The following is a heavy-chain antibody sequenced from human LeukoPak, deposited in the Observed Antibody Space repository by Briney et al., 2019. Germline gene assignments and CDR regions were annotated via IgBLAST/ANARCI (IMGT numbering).Heavy chain of an antibody. CDR2: ISGSGGST. J-gene: IGHJ3*02. CDR1: GFTFSSYA. Sequence: GGSLRLSCAASGFTFSSYAMSWVRQAPGKGLEWVSAISGSGGSTYYADSVKGRFTISRDNSKNTLYLQMNSLRAEDTAVYYCAKDQVKWTAGTSDAFDIWGQGTMVTVSS. V-gene: IGHV3-23*01. D-gene: IGHD1-1*01. CDR3: AKDQVKWTAGTSDAFDI.